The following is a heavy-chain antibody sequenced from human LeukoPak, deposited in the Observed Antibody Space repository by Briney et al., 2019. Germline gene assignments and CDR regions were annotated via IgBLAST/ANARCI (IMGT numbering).Heavy chain of an antibody. D-gene: IGHD2-15*01. Sequence: SETLSLNCTVSGGSISSSSYYWGWIRQPPGKGLEWIGSIYYRGSTYYNPSLKSRVTISVDTSKNQFSLKLSSVTAADTAVYYCARQGWEVAARYYYYYYMDVWGKGTTVTVSS. V-gene: IGHV4-39*01. J-gene: IGHJ6*03. CDR3: ARQGWEVAARYYYYYYMDV. CDR1: GGSISSSSYY. CDR2: IYYRGST.